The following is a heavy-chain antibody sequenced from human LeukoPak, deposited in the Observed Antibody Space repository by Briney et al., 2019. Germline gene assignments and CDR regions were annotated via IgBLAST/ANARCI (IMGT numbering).Heavy chain of an antibody. CDR3: ARAGYTSSHNWFDP. D-gene: IGHD6-13*01. Sequence: GGSLRLSCAASGFTFNDYGMSWVRQAPGKGLEWVCGINWNGGSTVYADSVKGRFTISRDNAKNSLYLRVKSLRAEDTALYYCARAGYTSSHNWFDPWGQGTLVTVSS. CDR2: INWNGGST. V-gene: IGHV3-20*04. CDR1: GFTFNDYG. J-gene: IGHJ5*02.